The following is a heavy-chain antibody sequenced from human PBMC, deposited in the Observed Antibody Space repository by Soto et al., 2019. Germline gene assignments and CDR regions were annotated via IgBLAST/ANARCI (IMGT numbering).Heavy chain of an antibody. CDR3: ARYGSSSSHFDY. D-gene: IGHD6-6*01. V-gene: IGHV4-31*03. CDR2: IYYSGST. J-gene: IGHJ4*02. CDR1: GGSISSGGYY. Sequence: SETLSLTCTVSGGSISSGGYYWSWIRQHPGKGLEWIGYIYYSGSTYYNPSLKSRVTISVDTSKNQFSLKLSSVTAADTAVYYCARYGSSSSHFDYWGQGTLVTVSS.